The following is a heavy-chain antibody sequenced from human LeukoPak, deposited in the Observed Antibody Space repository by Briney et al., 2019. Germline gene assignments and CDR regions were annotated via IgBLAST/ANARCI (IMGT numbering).Heavy chain of an antibody. V-gene: IGHV3-30*02. CDR1: GFTFSSYG. CDR2: IRYDGSNK. J-gene: IGHJ6*03. Sequence: GGSLRLSCAASGFTFSSYGMHWVREAPGKGLEGVAFIRYDGSNKYYADSVKGRFTISRDNSKNTLYLQMNSMSAEDTAVYYCAKAYGYYDSSGYYLDYYYYMDVWGKGTTVTISS. CDR3: AKAYGYYDSSGYYLDYYYYMDV. D-gene: IGHD3-22*01.